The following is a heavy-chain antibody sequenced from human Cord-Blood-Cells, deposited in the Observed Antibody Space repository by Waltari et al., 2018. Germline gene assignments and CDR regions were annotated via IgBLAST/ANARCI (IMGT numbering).Heavy chain of an antibody. CDR3: ARGREYSSSWRPFDY. J-gene: IGHJ4*02. Sequence: QVQLVQSGAEVKKPGASVKVSCKASGYTFTSYDINWVRQATGQGLEWMGWRNPKSGNTDYAQKFQGRVPITRNTSISTADMELSSLRSEDTAGYYCARGREYSSSWRPFDYWGQGTLVTVSS. D-gene: IGHD6-13*01. CDR2: RNPKSGNT. V-gene: IGHV1-8*03. CDR1: GYTFTSYD.